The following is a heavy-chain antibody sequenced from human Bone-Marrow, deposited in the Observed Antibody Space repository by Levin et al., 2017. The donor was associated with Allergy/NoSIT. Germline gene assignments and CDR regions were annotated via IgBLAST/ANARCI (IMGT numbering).Heavy chain of an antibody. D-gene: IGHD3-10*01. CDR3: ARDRSRGGALAYYFGE. J-gene: IGHJ4*02. Sequence: GGSLRLSCVASGFTFSSYAFNWVRQAPGKGLEWISYISGSGTNIHYADSVKGRFAISRDNAKNSLYLQMNSLRDEDTAVYYCARDRSRGGALAYYFGEWGQGTLVTVSS. V-gene: IGHV3-48*02. CDR2: ISGSGTNI. CDR1: GFTFSSYA.